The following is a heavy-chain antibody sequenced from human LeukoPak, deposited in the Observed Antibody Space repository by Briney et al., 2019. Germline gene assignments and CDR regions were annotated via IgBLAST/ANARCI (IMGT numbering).Heavy chain of an antibody. Sequence: ASVKVSCKASGYTFTRYYILWVRQAPGQGLEWMGWINPNSGGTNCAQKFQGRVTMTRDTSISTAYMEVSRLRSDDTAVYYCGSGPKVVTPIPSYYSDYWGQGTLVTVSS. CDR1: GYTFTRYY. CDR2: INPNSGGT. D-gene: IGHD2-21*02. V-gene: IGHV1-2*02. J-gene: IGHJ4*02. CDR3: GSGPKVVTPIPSYYSDY.